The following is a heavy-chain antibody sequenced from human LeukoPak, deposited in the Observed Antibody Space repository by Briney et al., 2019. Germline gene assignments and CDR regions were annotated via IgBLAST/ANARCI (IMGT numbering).Heavy chain of an antibody. CDR3: AKYVGSYYNY. D-gene: IGHD1-26*01. CDR2: ISGSGGST. Sequence: GGSLRLSCAASGFTFSSYSMNWVRQAPGKGLEWVSAISGSGGSTYYADSVKGRFTISRDNSKNTLYLQMNSLRAEDTAVYYCAKYVGSYYNYWGQGTLVTVSS. CDR1: GFTFSSYS. V-gene: IGHV3-23*01. J-gene: IGHJ4*02.